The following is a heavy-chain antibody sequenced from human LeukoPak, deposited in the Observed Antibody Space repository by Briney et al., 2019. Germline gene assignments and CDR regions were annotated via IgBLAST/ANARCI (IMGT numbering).Heavy chain of an antibody. CDR2: INHSGST. CDR1: GGSFSGYY. V-gene: IGHV4-34*01. J-gene: IGHJ4*02. Sequence: SETLSLTCAVYGGSFSGYYWSWIRQPPGKGLEWIGEINHSGSTNYNPSLKSRVTISVDTSKNQFSLRLSSVTAADTALYYCARLWSTYCSGGSCPHQPNYWGQGTLVTVSS. CDR3: ARLWSTYCSGGSCPHQPNY. D-gene: IGHD2-15*01.